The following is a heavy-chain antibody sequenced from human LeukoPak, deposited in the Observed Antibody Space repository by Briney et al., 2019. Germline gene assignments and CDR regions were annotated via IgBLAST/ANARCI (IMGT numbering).Heavy chain of an antibody. D-gene: IGHD6-19*01. CDR1: GFTFSVSG. J-gene: IGHJ4*02. CDR2: ISHGGDNI. V-gene: IGHV3-30*18. Sequence: GTSLRLSCVAPGFTFSVSGMHWVRQALDKGREWVALISHGGDNIYYGDSVKGRFTISRDNSKNMLYLQMNSLRVEDTAVYYCAKKTPGAVARLPDSWGQGTLVTVSS. CDR3: AKKTPGAVARLPDS.